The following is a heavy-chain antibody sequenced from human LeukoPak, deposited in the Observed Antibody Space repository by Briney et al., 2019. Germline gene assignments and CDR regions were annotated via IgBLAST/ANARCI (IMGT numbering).Heavy chain of an antibody. J-gene: IGHJ4*02. V-gene: IGHV3-21*01. CDR1: GFTFSSYG. D-gene: IGHD3-10*01. CDR3: ASGSGDSFYFDY. CDR2: ISSSSSYI. Sequence: PGGSLRLSCAASGFTFSSYGMHWVRQAPGKGLEWVSSISSSSSYIYYADSVKGRFTISRDNAKNSLYLQMNSLRAEDTAVYYCASGSGDSFYFDYWGQGTLVTVSS.